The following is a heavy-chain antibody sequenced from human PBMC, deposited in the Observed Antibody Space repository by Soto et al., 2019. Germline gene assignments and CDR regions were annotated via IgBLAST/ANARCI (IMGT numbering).Heavy chain of an antibody. CDR3: AKGGRGYEIDY. CDR1: GFTFTNYA. CDR2: ISGSGGST. V-gene: IGHV3-23*01. Sequence: EVQLLESGGGLVQPGGSLRLSCAASGFTFTNYAMSWVRQAPGKGLEWVPVISGSGGSTYYADSVKGRFTISRDNSKNTLYLRMNSLRAEDTAVYYCAKGGRGYEIDYWGQGTLVTVSS. J-gene: IGHJ4*02. D-gene: IGHD1-26*01.